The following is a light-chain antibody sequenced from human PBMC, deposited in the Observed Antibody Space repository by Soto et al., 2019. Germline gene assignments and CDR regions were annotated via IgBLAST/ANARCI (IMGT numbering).Light chain of an antibody. CDR1: SSDVGGYNY. V-gene: IGLV2-14*01. J-gene: IGLJ2*01. CDR3: SSYTSSSTLGVV. Sequence: QSALTQPASVSGSPGQSITISCTGTSSDVGGYNYVSWYQQHPGKAPNLMIYEVSNRPSGVSNRFSGSKSGNTASLTISGLQAEDAADYYCSSYTSSSTLGVVFGGGTQLTVL. CDR2: EVS.